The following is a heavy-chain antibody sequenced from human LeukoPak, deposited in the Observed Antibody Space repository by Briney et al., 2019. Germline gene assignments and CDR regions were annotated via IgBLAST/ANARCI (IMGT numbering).Heavy chain of an antibody. Sequence: SVKVSCKASGGTFSSYAISWVRQAPGQGLEWMRGIIPIFGTANYAQKFQGRVTITTDESTSTAYMELSSLRSEDTAVYYCARGCSGGSCYSVNYYYCMDVWGKGTTVTVSS. CDR1: GGTFSSYA. V-gene: IGHV1-69*05. CDR3: ARGCSGGSCYSVNYYYCMDV. CDR2: IIPIFGTA. D-gene: IGHD2-15*01. J-gene: IGHJ6*03.